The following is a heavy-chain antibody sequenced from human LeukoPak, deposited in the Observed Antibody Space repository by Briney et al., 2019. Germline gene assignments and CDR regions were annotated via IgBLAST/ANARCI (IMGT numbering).Heavy chain of an antibody. CDR3: ARDHWSHYYGSGGENYFDP. J-gene: IGHJ5*02. V-gene: IGHV1-18*01. CDR1: GYSFTMYG. CDR2: ISGFNAYT. Sequence: ASVKVSCKASGYSFTMYGISWVRQAPGQGLEWMGWISGFNAYTNYAQKLQGRVTMTTDTSMSTAYMEVRGLRSDDTAVYYCARDHWSHYYGSGGENYFDPWGQGTLVTVSS. D-gene: IGHD3-10*01.